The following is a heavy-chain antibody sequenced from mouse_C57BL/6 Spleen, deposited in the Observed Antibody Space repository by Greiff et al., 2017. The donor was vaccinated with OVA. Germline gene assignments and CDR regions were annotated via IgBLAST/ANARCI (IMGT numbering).Heavy chain of an antibody. V-gene: IGHV1-81*01. Sequence: QVHVKQSGAELARPGASVKLSCKASGYTFTSYGISWVKQRTGQGLEWIGEIYPRSGNTYYNEKFKGKATLTADKSSSTAYMELRSLTSEDSAVYFCARFEESYDTYYWGQGTTLTVSS. CDR3: ARFEESYDTYY. CDR1: GYTFTSYG. J-gene: IGHJ2*01. CDR2: IYPRSGNT. D-gene: IGHD2-3*01.